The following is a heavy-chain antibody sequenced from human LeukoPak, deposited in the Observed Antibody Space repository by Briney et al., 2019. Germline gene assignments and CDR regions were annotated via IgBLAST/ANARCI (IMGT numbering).Heavy chain of an antibody. V-gene: IGHV4-34*01. CDR1: GGPFSGYY. J-gene: IGHJ5*02. CDR2: IDHSGST. D-gene: IGHD3-3*01. Sequence: SETLSLTCAVYGGPFSGYYWSWIRQPPGKGLEWIGEIDHSGSTNYNPSLKSRVTMSVDTSKNQFSLKLSSVTAADTAVYYCARTPAAIFGVVRTYGWFDPWGQGTLVTVSS. CDR3: ARTPAAIFGVVRTYGWFDP.